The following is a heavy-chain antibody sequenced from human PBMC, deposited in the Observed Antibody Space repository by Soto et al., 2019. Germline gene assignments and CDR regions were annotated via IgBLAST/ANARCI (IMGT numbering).Heavy chain of an antibody. CDR1: GGTFSSYA. D-gene: IGHD4-17*01. V-gene: IGHV1-69*01. Sequence: QVQLVQSGAEVKKPGSSVKVSCKASGGTFSSYAISWVRQAPGQGLEWMGGIIPIFGTANYAQEFQGRVTITADESTSTAYMELSSLRSEDTAVYYCARAATVDYYYYYGMDVWGQGTTVTVSS. CDR2: IIPIFGTA. J-gene: IGHJ6*02. CDR3: ARAATVDYYYYYGMDV.